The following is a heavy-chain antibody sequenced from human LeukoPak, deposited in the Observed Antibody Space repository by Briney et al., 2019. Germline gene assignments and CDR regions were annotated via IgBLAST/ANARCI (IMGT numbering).Heavy chain of an antibody. CDR3: ARGAPEYYYGSGSYRIGDNDAFDI. CDR2: INPNSGGT. D-gene: IGHD3-10*01. J-gene: IGHJ3*02. V-gene: IGHV1-2*02. CDR1: GYTFTGYY. Sequence: ASVKVSCKASGYTFTGYYMHWVRQSPGQGLEWMGWINPNSGGTNYAQKFQGRVTMTRDTSISTAYMELSRLRSEDTAVYYCARGAPEYYYGSGSYRIGDNDAFDIWGQGTMVTVSS.